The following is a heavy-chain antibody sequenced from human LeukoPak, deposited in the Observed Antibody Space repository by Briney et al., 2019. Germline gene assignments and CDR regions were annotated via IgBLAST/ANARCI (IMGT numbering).Heavy chain of an antibody. CDR3: ARDGAEGDDSAFDV. CDR1: GFTLRDYH. Sequence: GSLRLSCVGTGFTLRDYHMDWVRQAPGMGLEWVGRTRSKVRKYATEYAASVKGRFTISRDESENSVFLHLSSLTVEDTALYYCARDGAEGDDSAFDVWGQGTMVTVSS. V-gene: IGHV3-72*01. D-gene: IGHD3-22*01. CDR2: TRSKVRKYAT. J-gene: IGHJ3*01.